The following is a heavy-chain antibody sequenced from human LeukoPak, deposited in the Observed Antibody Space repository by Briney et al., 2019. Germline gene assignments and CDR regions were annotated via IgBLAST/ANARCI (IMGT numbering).Heavy chain of an antibody. D-gene: IGHD6-13*01. CDR3: ARGAIAAPGTADY. CDR1: GFTFSSYW. V-gene: IGHV3-30-3*01. Sequence: GGSLRLSCAASGFTFSSYWMSWVRQAPGKGLEWVAVISYDGSNTYYADSVKGRFTISRDNSKNTLYLQMNSLRAEDTAVYYCARGAIAAPGTADYWGQGTLVTVSS. CDR2: ISYDGSNT. J-gene: IGHJ4*02.